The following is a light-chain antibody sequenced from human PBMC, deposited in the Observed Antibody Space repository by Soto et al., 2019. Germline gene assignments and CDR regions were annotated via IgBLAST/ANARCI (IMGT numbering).Light chain of an antibody. CDR1: QSVNSNY. CDR2: GAS. CDR3: QQYGGSAPIT. Sequence: EIVLTQSPGTLSLFPGETAALSCGASQSVNSNYLAWYQLRYGQAPRLLIYGASIRATGIPDRFSGSGSGTDFTLTISGLEPEDFAMYYCQQYGGSAPITFGQGTRLEIE. J-gene: IGKJ5*01. V-gene: IGKV3-20*01.